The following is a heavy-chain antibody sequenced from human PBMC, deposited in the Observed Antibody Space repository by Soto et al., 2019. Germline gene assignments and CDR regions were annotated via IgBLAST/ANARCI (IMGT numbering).Heavy chain of an antibody. CDR2: IITAFGTT. CDR3: TRSYGYTFGGSLDN. D-gene: IGHD5-18*01. CDR1: GDTFNSYV. Sequence: QVQLVQSGPEVKKPGSSVKVSCKASGDTFNSYVITWVRQAPGQGLEWLGGIITAFGTTSYAHNFQDRLTITADEAATTDDMELSSLTSDDTAMYYCTRSYGYTFGGSLDNWGQGTLVTVSS. J-gene: IGHJ4*02. V-gene: IGHV1-69*01.